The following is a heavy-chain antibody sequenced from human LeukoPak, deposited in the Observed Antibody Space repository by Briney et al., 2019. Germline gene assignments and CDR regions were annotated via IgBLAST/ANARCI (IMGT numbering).Heavy chain of an antibody. CDR2: INPNSGGT. V-gene: IGHV1-2*02. CDR1: GYTFTGYY. D-gene: IGHD6-13*01. J-gene: IGHJ6*02. CDR3: AGVPPTSDYSSREYGMDV. Sequence: ASVKVSCKASGYTFTGYYMHWVRQAPGQGLEWMGWINPNSGGTNYAQKFQGRVTMTRDTSISTAYMELSRLRSDDTAVYYCAGVPPTSDYSSREYGMDVWGQGTTVTVSS.